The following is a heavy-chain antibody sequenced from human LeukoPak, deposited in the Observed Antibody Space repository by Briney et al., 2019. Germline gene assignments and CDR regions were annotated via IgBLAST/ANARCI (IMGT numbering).Heavy chain of an antibody. CDR2: IYTSGST. CDR3: ARESTLNYYGSGSYGAEYFQH. D-gene: IGHD3-10*01. CDR1: GGSISSGSYC. J-gene: IGHJ1*01. V-gene: IGHV4-61*02. Sequence: PSETLSLTCTVSGGSISSGSYCWSWIRQPAGKGLEWIGRIYTSGSTNYNPSLKSRVTISVDTSKNQFSLKLSSVTAADTAVYYCARESTLNYYGSGSYGAEYFQHWGQGTLVTVSS.